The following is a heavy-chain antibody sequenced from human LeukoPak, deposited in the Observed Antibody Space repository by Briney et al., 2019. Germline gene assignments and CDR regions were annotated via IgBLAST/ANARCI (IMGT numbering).Heavy chain of an antibody. CDR3: ARWPMTNLAFDV. Sequence: PSETLSLTCTVSGDSISSSSYYWEWIRQPPGKGLEWIGSSFYSGSTYYNPSLKSRVTISVDTSKNQFSLRLSSVTAADTAVYFCARWPMTNLAFDVWGQGTLVTVSS. D-gene: IGHD3-22*01. CDR1: GDSISSSSYY. CDR2: SFYSGST. J-gene: IGHJ3*01. V-gene: IGHV4-39*07.